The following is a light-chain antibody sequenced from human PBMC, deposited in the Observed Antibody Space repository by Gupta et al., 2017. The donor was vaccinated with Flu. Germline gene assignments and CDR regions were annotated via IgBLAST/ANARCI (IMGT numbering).Light chain of an antibody. J-gene: IGKJ1*01. CDR3: QQSYSTPRT. CDR2: AAS. CDR1: KSISSY. V-gene: IGKV1-39*01. Sequence: PSSRSAAVGDRVTITCRASKSISSYLNWYQQKPGKAPKLLIYAASSLQSGVPSRFSGSGSGTDFTLTISSLQPEDFATYYCQQSYSTPRTFGQGTKVEIK.